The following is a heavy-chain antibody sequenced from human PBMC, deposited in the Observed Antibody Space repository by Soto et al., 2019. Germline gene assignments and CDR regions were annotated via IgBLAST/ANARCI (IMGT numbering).Heavy chain of an antibody. V-gene: IGHV1-3*04. J-gene: IGHJ3*01. Sequence: ASVKVSCKASGYTFTSYGISWVRQAPGQGLEWMGWINTGNGGTAVSQKFRGRVTITRDTVATTVYMEVSSLTTEDTAVYYCARQDSFDVWGQGTMVTVSS. CDR1: GYTFTSYG. CDR2: INTGNGGT. CDR3: ARQDSFDV.